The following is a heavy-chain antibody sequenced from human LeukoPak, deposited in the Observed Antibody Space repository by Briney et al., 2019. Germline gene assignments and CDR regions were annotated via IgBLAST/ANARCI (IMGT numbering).Heavy chain of an antibody. D-gene: IGHD1-7*01. CDR2: ISTSSSTI. CDR1: GFTFSGYS. Sequence: GGSLRLSCAASGFTFSGYSMNWVRQAPGKGLEWVSYISTSSSTIYYADSVKGRFTISRDNAKNSLCLQMNSLRAEDTAVYYCARGDTWNSYYYYYMDVWGKGTTVTVSS. V-gene: IGHV3-48*04. J-gene: IGHJ6*03. CDR3: ARGDTWNSYYYYYMDV.